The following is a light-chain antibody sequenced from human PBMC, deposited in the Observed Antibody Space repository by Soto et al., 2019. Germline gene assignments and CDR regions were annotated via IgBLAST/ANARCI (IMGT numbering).Light chain of an antibody. V-gene: IGKV1-39*01. J-gene: IGKJ4*01. Sequence: DIQMTQSPSSLSASVGDRVIITFRASQSIRIYLNWYQKKPGKAPKLLIYAASNLQSGVPSRFGGSGSGTDFTFTITSLQPEDFATYYCQQSYRTPTFGGGTKVDIK. CDR3: QQSYRTPT. CDR2: AAS. CDR1: QSIRIY.